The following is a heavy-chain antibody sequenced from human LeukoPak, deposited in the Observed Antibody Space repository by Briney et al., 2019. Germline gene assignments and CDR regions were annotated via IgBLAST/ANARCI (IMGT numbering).Heavy chain of an antibody. D-gene: IGHD3-10*01. CDR3: AKDRFRYYGSGSYADY. CDR2: ISGSGGST. CDR1: GFTFSSYA. J-gene: IGHJ4*02. V-gene: IGHV3-23*01. Sequence: GGSLRLSCAASGFTFSSYAMSWVRQAPGKGLEWVSAISGSGGSTYYADSVKGRFTISRDNSKNTLYLQMNSLGAEDTAVYYCAKDRFRYYGSGSYADYWGQGTLVTVSS.